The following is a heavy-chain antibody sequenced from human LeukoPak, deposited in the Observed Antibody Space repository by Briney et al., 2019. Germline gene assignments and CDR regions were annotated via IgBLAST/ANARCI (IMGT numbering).Heavy chain of an antibody. D-gene: IGHD3-22*01. V-gene: IGHV4-31*03. CDR1: GGSISSGGYY. Sequence: SETLSLTCTVSGGSISSGGYYWSWIRQHPGKGLEWIGYIYYSGSTYYNPSLKSRVTISVDTSKNQFSLKLSSVTAADTAVYYCAREIYYYDSSGYHPAEIDYWGQGTLVTASS. CDR3: AREIYYYDSSGYHPAEIDY. J-gene: IGHJ4*02. CDR2: IYYSGST.